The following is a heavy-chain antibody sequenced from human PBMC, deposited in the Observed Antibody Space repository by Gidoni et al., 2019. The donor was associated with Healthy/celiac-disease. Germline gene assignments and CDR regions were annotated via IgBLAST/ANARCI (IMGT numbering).Heavy chain of an antibody. V-gene: IGHV3-15*01. CDR3: TTDSGPSYYDSSGYYYTY. Sequence: EVQLVESGGGLVKPGGSLRLSCAASGFTFSNACMSWVRQAPGKGLEWVGRIKSKTDGGTTDYAAPVKGRFTISRDDSKNTLYLQMNSLKTEDTAVYYCTTDSGPSYYDSSGYYYTYWGQGTLVTVSS. CDR2: IKSKTDGGTT. J-gene: IGHJ4*02. D-gene: IGHD3-22*01. CDR1: GFTFSNAC.